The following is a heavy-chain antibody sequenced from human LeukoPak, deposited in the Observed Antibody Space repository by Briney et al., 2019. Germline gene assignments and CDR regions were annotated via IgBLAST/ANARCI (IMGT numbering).Heavy chain of an antibody. CDR2: IYYSGST. J-gene: IGHJ5*02. CDR3: ARLGASVTTLSWFDP. D-gene: IGHD4-17*01. Sequence: SETLSLTCTVSGGSISSGSYYWGWIRQPPGKGLEWIGSIYYSGSTYYSPSLKSRVTISIDTSKNQFSLKLSSVTAADTAVYYCARLGASVTTLSWFDPWGQGTLVTVSS. V-gene: IGHV4-39*01. CDR1: GGSISSGSYY.